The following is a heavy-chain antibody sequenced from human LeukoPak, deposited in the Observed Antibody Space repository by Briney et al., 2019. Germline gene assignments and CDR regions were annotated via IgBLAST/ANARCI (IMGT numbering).Heavy chain of an antibody. V-gene: IGHV1-46*01. CDR2: GT. Sequence: ASVKVSCKASGYTFSNYYIHWVRQAPGQGLEWMAGGTNYAQKFQGRITVTRDTSTSTVYMELSSLRSEDTAIYYCARPLTSAAGNYEFVYWGQGTLVTVSS. CDR1: GYTFSNYY. J-gene: IGHJ4*02. CDR3: ARPLTSAAGNYEFVY. D-gene: IGHD6-13*01.